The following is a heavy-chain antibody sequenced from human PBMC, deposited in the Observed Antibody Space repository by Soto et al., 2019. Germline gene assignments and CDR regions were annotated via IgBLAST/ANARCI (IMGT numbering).Heavy chain of an antibody. CDR1: GYTFTGYY. CDR3: ARDRDRCSGGSCYSYYYYGMDV. CDR2: INPNSGGT. J-gene: IGHJ6*02. V-gene: IGHV1-2*02. D-gene: IGHD2-15*01. Sequence: ASVKVSCKASGYTFTGYYMHWVRQAPGQGLEWMGWINPNSGGTNYAQKFQGRVTMTRDTSISTAYMELSRLRSDDTAVYYCARDRDRCSGGSCYSYYYYGMDVWGQGTTVTVSS.